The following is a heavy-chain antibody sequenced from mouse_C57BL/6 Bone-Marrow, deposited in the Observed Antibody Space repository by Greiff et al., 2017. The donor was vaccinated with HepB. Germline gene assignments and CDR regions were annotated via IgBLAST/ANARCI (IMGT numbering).Heavy chain of an antibody. J-gene: IGHJ2*01. V-gene: IGHV14-1*01. CDR1: GFNIKDYY. Sequence: EVQLQQSGAELVRPGASVKLSCTASGFNIKDYYMHWVKQRPEQGLEWIGRIDPEDGDTEYAPKFQGKSTMTADTTSNTAYLQLSSLTSEDTAVYYCTTFYYGSSTDYWGQGTTLTVSS. D-gene: IGHD1-1*01. CDR3: TTFYYGSSTDY. CDR2: IDPEDGDT.